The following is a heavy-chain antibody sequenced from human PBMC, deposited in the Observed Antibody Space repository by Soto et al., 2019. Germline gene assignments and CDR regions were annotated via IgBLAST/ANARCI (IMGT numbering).Heavy chain of an antibody. V-gene: IGHV3-15*01. Sequence: EVQLVESGGDLVKPGESLRLSCAASGGNFRDAWMSWVRQGPGKGLEWVARIKSRNEGVTTDYAAPVAGRFTISRDDSKNMLFLQMNSLKIEVTAIYYCVTYDYIWGSDRYRWAYWGQGTLVTVSP. CDR2: IKSRNEGVTT. J-gene: IGHJ4*02. D-gene: IGHD3-16*02. CDR3: VTYDYIWGSDRYRWAY. CDR1: GGNFRDAW.